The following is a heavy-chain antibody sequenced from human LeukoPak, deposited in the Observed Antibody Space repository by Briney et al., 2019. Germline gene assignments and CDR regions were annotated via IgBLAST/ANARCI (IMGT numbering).Heavy chain of an antibody. CDR3: ARKSMAAVGTFDY. CDR1: GYTFTGYF. V-gene: IGHV1-2*02. J-gene: IGHJ4*02. D-gene: IGHD6-13*01. CDR2: INPNTGDT. Sequence: ASVKVSFKAAGYTFTGYFMHWVRQAPGQGLEWMGWINPNTGDTRYAQKFQGRVTMTRDTSISTAYLELSRLRSDDTALYYCARKSMAAVGTFDYWGQGTLVTVSS.